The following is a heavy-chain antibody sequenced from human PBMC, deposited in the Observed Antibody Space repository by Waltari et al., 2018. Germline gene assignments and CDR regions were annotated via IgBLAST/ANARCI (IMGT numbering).Heavy chain of an antibody. CDR2: ISYSGTT. Sequence: QLQLQESGPRLVKPSETLSLICSVSGVSITSNRHYWAWIRQSPGQGLEWFGTISYSGTTYIRPSLKSRVSVSRDTSKNQVSLTLGSVTAADMAVYYCATYIGASVGTAAFDVWGQGTMVTVSS. J-gene: IGHJ3*01. D-gene: IGHD5-12*01. V-gene: IGHV4-39*01. CDR3: ATYIGASVGTAAFDV. CDR1: GVSITSNRHY.